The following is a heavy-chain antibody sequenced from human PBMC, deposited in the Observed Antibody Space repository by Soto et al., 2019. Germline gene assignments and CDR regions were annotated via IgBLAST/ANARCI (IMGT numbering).Heavy chain of an antibody. V-gene: IGHV1-2*02. CDR2: INPNSGGT. J-gene: IGHJ5*02. D-gene: IGHD2-2*01. Sequence: ASVKVSCKASGYTFTGYYMPWVRQAPGQGPEWMGWINPNSGGTNYAQKFQGRATMTRDTSISTAYMELSRLRPDDTAVYYCARGWEYQLLSNWFDPWGQGTLVTVS. CDR1: GYTFTGYY. CDR3: ARGWEYQLLSNWFDP.